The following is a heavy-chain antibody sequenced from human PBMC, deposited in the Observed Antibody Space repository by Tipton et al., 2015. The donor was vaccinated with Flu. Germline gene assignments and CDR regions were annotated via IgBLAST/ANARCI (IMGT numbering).Heavy chain of an antibody. Sequence: QLVQSGAEVKKPGASVRVSCKASGYTFTGYFIHWVRQAPGQGLEWMGWINPNSGGTISAQKFQGRVTMTRDTSITTAYMELSRLRSDDTAVYHCARIFRGNYYIDYWGQGTLVTISS. CDR1: GYTFTGYF. J-gene: IGHJ4*02. V-gene: IGHV1-2*02. CDR2: INPNSGGT. D-gene: IGHD3-16*01. CDR3: ARIFRGNYYIDY.